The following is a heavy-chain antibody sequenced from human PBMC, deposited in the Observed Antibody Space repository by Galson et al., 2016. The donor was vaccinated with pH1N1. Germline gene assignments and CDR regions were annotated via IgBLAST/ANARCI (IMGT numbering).Heavy chain of an antibody. V-gene: IGHV4-39*07. CDR1: AGSINSNFYF. J-gene: IGHJ4*02. Sequence: SETLSLTCTVSAGSINSNFYFWAWFRQPPGKGLEWFGSVFYNENTYYHPSVKSRVTITKDTSNKQFSLRLTSVTAADTAMYYCASPGLGEGIEVSSSEGLFQYWGQGTMVTVSS. D-gene: IGHD6-13*01. CDR2: VFYNENT. CDR3: ASPGLGEGIEVSSSEGLFQY.